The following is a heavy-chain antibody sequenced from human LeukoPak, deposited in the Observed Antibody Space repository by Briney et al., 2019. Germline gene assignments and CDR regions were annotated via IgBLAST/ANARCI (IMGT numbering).Heavy chain of an antibody. CDR3: AREGRGTVTSWGPRYMAGTQPLDY. Sequence: SETLSLTCTVSGDSINSGGYYWSWIRQSAGKGLEWIGRIYTTGSTNYNPSLKSGVTISLDTSKNQFSLKLSSVTAAVTAVYYCAREGRGTVTSWGPRYMAGTQPLDYWGQGILVTVSS. CDR2: IYTTGST. V-gene: IGHV4-61*02. D-gene: IGHD4-11*01. CDR1: GDSINSGGYY. J-gene: IGHJ4*02.